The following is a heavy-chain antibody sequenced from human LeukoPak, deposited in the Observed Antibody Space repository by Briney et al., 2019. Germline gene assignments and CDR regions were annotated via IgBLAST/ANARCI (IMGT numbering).Heavy chain of an antibody. Sequence: ASVKVSCKASGYTFTGYYMHWARQAPGQGLEWMGRINPNSGGTNYAQKFQGRVTMTRDTSISTAYMELSRLRSDDTAVYYCARAVSDYYDSSGSKAFDYWGQGTLVTVSS. CDR3: ARAVSDYYDSSGSKAFDY. CDR2: INPNSGGT. D-gene: IGHD3-22*01. V-gene: IGHV1-2*06. CDR1: GYTFTGYY. J-gene: IGHJ4*02.